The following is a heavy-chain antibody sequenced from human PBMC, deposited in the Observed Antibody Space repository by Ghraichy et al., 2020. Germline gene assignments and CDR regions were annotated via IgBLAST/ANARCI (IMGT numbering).Heavy chain of an antibody. CDR3: ARSSGQQLVPSYFDY. D-gene: IGHD6-13*01. Sequence: GGSLRLSCAASGFTVSSNYMSWVHQAPGKGLEWVSVIYSGGSTYYADSVKGRFTISRDNSKNTLYLQMNSLRAEDTAVYYCARSSGQQLVPSYFDYWGQGTLVTVSS. CDR1: GFTVSSNY. J-gene: IGHJ4*02. V-gene: IGHV3-66*01. CDR2: IYSGGST.